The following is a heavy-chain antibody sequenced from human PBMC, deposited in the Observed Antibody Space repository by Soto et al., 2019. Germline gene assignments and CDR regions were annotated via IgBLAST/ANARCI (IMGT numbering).Heavy chain of an antibody. CDR2: IKQDGSDK. J-gene: IGHJ3*02. CDR1: GFTFRSYW. V-gene: IGHV3-7*05. D-gene: IGHD3-3*01. Sequence: EVQLVESGGGLVQPGGSLRLSCAASGFTFRSYWMSWVRQAPGKGLEWVASIKQDGSDKYYVESVKGRFTISRDNAENSLDVLMNTLRAEDTAVYYCGRDKNVYDFFGADDAFDIWGQGTMVTVSS. CDR3: GRDKNVYDFFGADDAFDI.